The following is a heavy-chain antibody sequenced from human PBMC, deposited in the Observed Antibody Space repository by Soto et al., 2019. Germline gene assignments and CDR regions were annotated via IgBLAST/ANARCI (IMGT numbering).Heavy chain of an antibody. Sequence: PSETLSLTCTVSGGSISSSSYYWGWIRQPPGKGLERIGSIYYSGSTYYNPSLKSRVTISVDTSKNQFSLKLSSVTAADTAVYYCARHTGYDILTGYRAAYFDYWGQGTLVTVS. J-gene: IGHJ4*02. V-gene: IGHV4-39*01. CDR2: IYYSGST. CDR1: GGSISSSSYY. D-gene: IGHD3-9*01. CDR3: ARHTGYDILTGYRAAYFDY.